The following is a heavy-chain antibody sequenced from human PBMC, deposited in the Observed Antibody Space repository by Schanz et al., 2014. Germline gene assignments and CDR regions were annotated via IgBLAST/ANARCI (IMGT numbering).Heavy chain of an antibody. J-gene: IGHJ6*02. V-gene: IGHV3-64*04. CDR2: INSIGDNT. CDR3: AKALKPYIASRNGLDV. Sequence: EQVLESGGGFVQPGGSLRLSCSASGFTFSRFAMHWVRQAPGKGLEYVSVINSIGDNTYYTDSVKGRFTISRDNSKNTVYLQMNSLRPDDTAVYYCAKALKPYIASRNGLDVWGHGTTVTVSS. CDR1: GFTFSRFA. D-gene: IGHD3-16*01.